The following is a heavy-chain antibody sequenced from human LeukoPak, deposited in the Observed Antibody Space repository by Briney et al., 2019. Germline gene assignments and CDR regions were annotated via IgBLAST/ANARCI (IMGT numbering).Heavy chain of an antibody. CDR3: AKESSSWSNGDY. D-gene: IGHD6-13*01. CDR2: ISYSGGST. V-gene: IGHV3-23*01. CDR1: GFTFSSYA. J-gene: IGHJ4*02. Sequence: PGGSLRLSCAASGFTFSSYAMRWVRQAPGKGLEWVSAISYSGGSTYYADSVKGRFTISRDNSKNTLYLQMNSLRAEDTAVYYCAKESSSWSNGDYWGQGTLVGVSS.